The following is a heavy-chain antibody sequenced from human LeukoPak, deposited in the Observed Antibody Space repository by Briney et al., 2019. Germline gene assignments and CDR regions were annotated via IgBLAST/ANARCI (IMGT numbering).Heavy chain of an antibody. V-gene: IGHV3-21*01. CDR2: ISSSSSYI. Sequence: GGSLRLSCAVSGFTVTSNYMNWVRQAPGKGLEWVSSISSSSSYIYYADSVKGRFTISRDNAKNSLYLHMNSLRAEDTAVYYCARNYYDSSGYYYPFNYYYYYYMDVWGKGTTVTVSS. CDR1: GFTVTSNY. CDR3: ARNYYDSSGYYYPFNYYYYYYMDV. D-gene: IGHD3-22*01. J-gene: IGHJ6*03.